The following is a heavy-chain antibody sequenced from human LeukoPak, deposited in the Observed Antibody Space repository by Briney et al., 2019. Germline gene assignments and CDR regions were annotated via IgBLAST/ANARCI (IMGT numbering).Heavy chain of an antibody. CDR3: ATAWACSGGSCFSGRSDAFDV. CDR2: INHSGST. D-gene: IGHD2-15*01. J-gene: IGHJ3*01. Sequence: SETLSLTCTVSGGSISPYYWSWIRQPPGKGLEWIGEINHSGSTNYNPSLKSRVTISVDTSKNQFSLKLSSVTAADTAVYYCATAWACSGGSCFSGRSDAFDVWGQGTMVIVSS. V-gene: IGHV4-34*01. CDR1: GGSISPYY.